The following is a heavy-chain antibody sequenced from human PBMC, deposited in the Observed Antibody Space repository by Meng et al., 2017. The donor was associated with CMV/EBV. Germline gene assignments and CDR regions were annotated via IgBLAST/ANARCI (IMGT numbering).Heavy chain of an antibody. CDR3: ARDNRRGGVDY. CDR1: GGSISSGDYY. Sequence: VQLQGSGPGLVKPSQTPSLTCTVSGGSISSGDYYWSWIRQPPGKGLEWIGYIYYSGSTYYNPSLKGRVTISVDTSKNQFSLKLSSVTAADTAVYYCARDNRRGGVDYWGQGTLVTVSS. D-gene: IGHD3-3*01. J-gene: IGHJ4*02. CDR2: IYYSGST. V-gene: IGHV4-30-4*08.